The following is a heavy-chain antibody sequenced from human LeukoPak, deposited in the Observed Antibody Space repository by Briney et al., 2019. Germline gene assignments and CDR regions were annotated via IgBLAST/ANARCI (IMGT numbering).Heavy chain of an antibody. D-gene: IGHD6-13*01. CDR2: IYHSGST. Sequence: SETLSLTCAVSGYSISSDNYWVWIRQPPGQGLEWTGGIYHSGSTYYNPSLKSRVTISVDTSKNLFSLSLTSVTAADTAVYYCARQGGSSSPYYYYYMDVWGKGTTVTVSS. J-gene: IGHJ6*03. CDR3: ARQGGSSSPYYYYYMDV. CDR1: GYSISSDNY. V-gene: IGHV4-38-2*01.